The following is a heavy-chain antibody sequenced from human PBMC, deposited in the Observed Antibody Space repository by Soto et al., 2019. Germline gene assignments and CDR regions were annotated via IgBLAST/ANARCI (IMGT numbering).Heavy chain of an antibody. V-gene: IGHV3-7*01. J-gene: IGHJ4*02. CDR2: IKQDGSEK. CDR1: GFTFSSYW. D-gene: IGHD3-22*01. Sequence: GGSLRLSCAASGFTFSSYWMSWVRQAPGKGLEWVANIKQDGSEKYYVDSVKGRFTISRDNAKNSLYLQMNSLRAEDTAVYYCTTEFDYYDSSGYYYATDYWGQGA. CDR3: TTEFDYYDSSGYYYATDY.